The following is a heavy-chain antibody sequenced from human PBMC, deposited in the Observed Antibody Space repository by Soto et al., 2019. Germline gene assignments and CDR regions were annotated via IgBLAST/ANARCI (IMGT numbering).Heavy chain of an antibody. D-gene: IGHD2-2*02. V-gene: IGHV3-30-3*01. CDR2: ISFDGNRR. CDR1: VFKLRKFD. J-gene: IGHJ6*04. CDR3: AREGEVPAVIGQYSYGMDV. Sequence: GGSLGLSCAASVFKLRKFDIRWVRQATGKELDWVAVISFDGNRRYYPDSVKGRFTISRDNSQNALYLQMNSLRAEDTAVYFCAREGEVPAVIGQYSYGMDVWGKGTKVTVSS.